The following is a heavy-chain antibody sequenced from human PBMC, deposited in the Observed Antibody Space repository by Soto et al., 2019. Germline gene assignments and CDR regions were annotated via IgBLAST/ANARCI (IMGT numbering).Heavy chain of an antibody. CDR2: ISATGGDT. Sequence: PGGSLRLSCVASGLTFSSYVMAWVRQSPGKGLEWVSAISATGGDTYYSDSVEGRFTISRDNFKNTVYLQMNSLRAEDTAVYYCAKETRYFDYWGLGTLVTVSS. CDR3: AKETRYFDY. V-gene: IGHV3-23*01. D-gene: IGHD1-1*01. J-gene: IGHJ4*02. CDR1: GLTFSSYV.